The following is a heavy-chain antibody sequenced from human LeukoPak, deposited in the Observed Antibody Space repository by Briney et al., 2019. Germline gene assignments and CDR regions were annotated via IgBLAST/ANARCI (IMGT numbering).Heavy chain of an antibody. CDR2: IYYSGST. J-gene: IGHJ4*02. CDR3: ARVLRCSSTSCYAFDY. Sequence: SQTLSLTSTVSGGSISSGDYYWSWIRQPPGNGLEWIGYIYYSGSTYYNPSLKSRVTISVDTSKNQFSLKLSSVTAADTAGYYCARVLRCSSTSCYAFDYWGQGTLVTVSS. CDR1: GGSISSGDYY. D-gene: IGHD2-2*01. V-gene: IGHV4-30-4*01.